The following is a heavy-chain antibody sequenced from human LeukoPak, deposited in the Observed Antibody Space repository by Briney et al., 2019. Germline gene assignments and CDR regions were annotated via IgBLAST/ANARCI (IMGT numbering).Heavy chain of an antibody. CDR2: ISSSGSTI. Sequence: GGSLRLSCAASGFTFSDYYMSWIRQAPGKGLEWVSYISSSGSTIYYADSVKGRFTISRDNAKNSLFLQMNSLRAEDTAVYYCARRIRSSLIFDYWGQGTLVTVSS. J-gene: IGHJ4*02. CDR1: GFTFSDYY. V-gene: IGHV3-11*01. D-gene: IGHD3-10*01. CDR3: ARRIRSSLIFDY.